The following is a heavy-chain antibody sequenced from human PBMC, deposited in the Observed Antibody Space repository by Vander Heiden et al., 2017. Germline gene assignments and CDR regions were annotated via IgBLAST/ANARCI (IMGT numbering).Heavy chain of an antibody. CDR3: ARDPDTGMDV. D-gene: IGHD5-18*01. CDR1: GFTFSDYY. J-gene: IGHJ6*02. Sequence: QVQLVESGGGLVKPGGSLRLSCAASGFTFSDYYMSWIRQAPGKGLEWVSYISSSGRTIDDADSVKGRFTISRDNAKNSLYMKMKSLRAEDTAVYDGARDPDTGMDVWGQGTTVTVSS. CDR2: ISSSGRTI. V-gene: IGHV3-11*01.